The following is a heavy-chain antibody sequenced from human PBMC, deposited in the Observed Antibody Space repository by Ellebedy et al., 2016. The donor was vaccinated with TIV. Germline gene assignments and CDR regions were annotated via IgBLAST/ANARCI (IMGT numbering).Heavy chain of an antibody. CDR2: IGSTVTTI. Sequence: GESLKISCAASGFIFSSYSMNWVRQAPGKGLEWVSYIGSTVTTIYYADSVKGRFTISRDNAKNSLYLQMNSLRAEDTAVYYCARGGGSRLSHSFDIWGQGTMVTVSS. J-gene: IGHJ3*02. D-gene: IGHD3-10*01. CDR3: ARGGGSRLSHSFDI. V-gene: IGHV3-48*04. CDR1: GFIFSSYS.